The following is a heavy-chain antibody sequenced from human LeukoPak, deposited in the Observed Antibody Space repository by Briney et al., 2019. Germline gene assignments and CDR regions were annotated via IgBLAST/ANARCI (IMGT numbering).Heavy chain of an antibody. J-gene: IGHJ4*02. D-gene: IGHD1-1*01. Sequence: SQTLSLTCDISGDSVSSNSVGWNWIRQSPSRGLEWLGRTYYRSKWYNDYAVSVKSRITINPDTSKNQFSLQLNSVTPEDTAVYYCARVGLERVNYFDYWGQGTLVTVSS. CDR2: TYYRSKWYN. CDR1: GDSVSSNSVG. CDR3: ARVGLERVNYFDY. V-gene: IGHV6-1*01.